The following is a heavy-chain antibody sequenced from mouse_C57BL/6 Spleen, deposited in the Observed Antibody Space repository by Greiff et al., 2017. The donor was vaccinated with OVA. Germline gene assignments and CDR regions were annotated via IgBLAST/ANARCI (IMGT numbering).Heavy chain of an antibody. Sequence: EVQLQQSGPGLVKPSQSLSLTCSVTGYSITSGYYWNWIRQFPGNKLEWMGYISYDGSNNYNPSLKNRISITRDTSKNQFFLKLNSVTTEDTATYYCARASIYYGEAYWGQGTLVTVSA. CDR1: GYSITSGYY. J-gene: IGHJ3*01. CDR3: ARASIYYGEAY. D-gene: IGHD2-13*01. CDR2: ISYDGSN. V-gene: IGHV3-6*01.